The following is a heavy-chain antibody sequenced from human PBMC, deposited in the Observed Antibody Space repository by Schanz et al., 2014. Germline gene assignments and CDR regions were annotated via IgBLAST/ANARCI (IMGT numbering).Heavy chain of an antibody. CDR1: GFSFTTYA. CDR2: IKQDESEK. Sequence: EVQLLESGGGLVQPGGSLRLSCASSGFSFTTYAMSWVRQAPGKGLEWVANIKQDESEKYYVDSVKGRFTISRDNSKNSLYLQMNSLRAEDTAVYYCARIGGSVFDYWAQGTLVTVSS. V-gene: IGHV3-7*05. J-gene: IGHJ4*02. D-gene: IGHD3-10*01. CDR3: ARIGGSVFDY.